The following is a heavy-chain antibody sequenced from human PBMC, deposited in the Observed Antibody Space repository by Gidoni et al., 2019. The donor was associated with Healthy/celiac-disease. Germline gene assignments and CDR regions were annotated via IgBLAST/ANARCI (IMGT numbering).Heavy chain of an antibody. D-gene: IGHD3-3*01. J-gene: IGHJ5*02. V-gene: IGHV3-48*04. CDR2: ISSSSSTI. CDR1: GFTFSSYS. Sequence: EVQLVESGGGLVQPGGSLRLSCAASGFTFSSYSMNWVRQAPGKGLGWVSYISSSSSTIYYADSVKGRFTISRDNSKNSLYLQMNSLRAEDTAVYYCARDMAVSSYYDFWSGPRNWFDPWGQGTLVTVSS. CDR3: ARDMAVSSYYDFWSGPRNWFDP.